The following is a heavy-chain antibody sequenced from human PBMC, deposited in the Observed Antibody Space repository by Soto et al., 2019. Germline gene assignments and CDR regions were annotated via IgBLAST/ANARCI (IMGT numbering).Heavy chain of an antibody. V-gene: IGHV3-33*01. D-gene: IGHD1-26*01. J-gene: IGHJ2*01. Sequence: QVQLVESGGGVVQPGRSLRLSCAASGFTFSSYGMHWVRQAPGKGLEWVAVIWYDGSNKYYADSVKGRFSISRDNSKNTLYLQMNSLRAEDTAVYYCARGGGSYHDSGYFDLWGRGTLVTVSS. CDR3: ARGGGSYHDSGYFDL. CDR2: IWYDGSNK. CDR1: GFTFSSYG.